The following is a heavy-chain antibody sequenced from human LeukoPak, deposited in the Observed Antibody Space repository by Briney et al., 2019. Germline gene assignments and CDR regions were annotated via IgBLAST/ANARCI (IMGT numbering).Heavy chain of an antibody. J-gene: IGHJ4*02. D-gene: IGHD3-10*01. V-gene: IGHV1-69*01. CDR1: GGTFSSYA. Sequence: SVKLSCTASGGTFSSYAISWVRQAPGHGLEWMGGMIPIFGTADYAQKFQGRVTITADESTSTAYMELSSLISADKAVYYSAREYYYGSGSYYIDYWGQGTLVTVSS. CDR2: MIPIFGTA. CDR3: AREYYYGSGSYYIDY.